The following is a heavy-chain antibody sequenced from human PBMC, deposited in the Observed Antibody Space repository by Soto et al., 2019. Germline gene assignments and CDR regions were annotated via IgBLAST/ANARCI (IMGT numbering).Heavy chain of an antibody. CDR1: GYTFTSHY. V-gene: IGHV1-46*01. Sequence: QVQLVQSGAEVKKPGASVKVSCKASGYTFTSHYMHWVRQAPGQGLEWMGIINPSGGSTSYAQKSRGRVTMTRDTSTSTVYMELSSLRSEDSAVYYCARGGGERDYSGYGDWFDPWGQGTLVTVSS. J-gene: IGHJ5*02. D-gene: IGHD5-12*01. CDR3: ARGGGERDYSGYGDWFDP. CDR2: INPSGGST.